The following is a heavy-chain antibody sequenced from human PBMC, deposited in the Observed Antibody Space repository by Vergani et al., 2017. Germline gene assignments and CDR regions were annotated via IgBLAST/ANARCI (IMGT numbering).Heavy chain of an antibody. Sequence: QVQLVQSGAEVKKHGSSVKVSCKASGGTFSSYAISWVRQAPGQGLEWMGGIIPIFGTANYAQKFQGRVTITADESTSTAYMELSSLRSEDTAVYYCAREGDYYDSSEGAFDIWGQGTMVTVSS. CDR1: GGTFSSYA. J-gene: IGHJ3*02. D-gene: IGHD3-22*01. CDR3: AREGDYYDSSEGAFDI. CDR2: IIPIFGTA. V-gene: IGHV1-69*01.